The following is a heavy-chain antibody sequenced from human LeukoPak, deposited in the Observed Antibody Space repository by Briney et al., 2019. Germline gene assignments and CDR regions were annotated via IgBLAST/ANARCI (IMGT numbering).Heavy chain of an antibody. V-gene: IGHV1-2*02. J-gene: IGHJ5*02. CDR2: INPNSGSP. D-gene: IGHD3-10*01. Sequence: GASVKVSCKASEYTFTGYFIHWVRQAPGQGLEWMGWINPNSGSPNYAQNFQGRVTMTRDTSISTAYMELSRLRSDDTAIYYCARDRYASGLGFDPWGQGTLVTVSS. CDR3: ARDRYASGLGFDP. CDR1: EYTFTGYF.